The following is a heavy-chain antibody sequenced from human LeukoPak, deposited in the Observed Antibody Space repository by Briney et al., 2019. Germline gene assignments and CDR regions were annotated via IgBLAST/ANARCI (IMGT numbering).Heavy chain of an antibody. CDR2: IKQDGSEK. V-gene: IGHV3-7*01. J-gene: IGHJ4*02. D-gene: IGHD2-8*01. Sequence: PGGSLRLSCAASGLTFSSYWMSWVRQAPGEGLEWVANIKQDGSEKYYVDSVKGRSTISRDNAKNSLYLQMNSLRAEDTAVYYCARGVWVTNALGYWGQGTLVTVSS. CDR3: ARGVWVTNALGY. CDR1: GLTFSSYW.